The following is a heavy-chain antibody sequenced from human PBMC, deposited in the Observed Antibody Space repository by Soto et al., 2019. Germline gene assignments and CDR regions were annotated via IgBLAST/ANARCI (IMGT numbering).Heavy chain of an antibody. CDR3: ARDLGEYYYYGMDV. CDR1: GFTFSSYE. CDR2: ISSSGSTI. Sequence: LRLSCAASGFTFSSYEMNWVRQAPGKGLEWVSYISSSGSTIYYADSVKGRFTISRDNAKNSLYLQMNSLRAEDTAVYYCARDLGEYYYYGMDVWGQGTTVTVSS. V-gene: IGHV3-48*03. J-gene: IGHJ6*02. D-gene: IGHD3-16*01.